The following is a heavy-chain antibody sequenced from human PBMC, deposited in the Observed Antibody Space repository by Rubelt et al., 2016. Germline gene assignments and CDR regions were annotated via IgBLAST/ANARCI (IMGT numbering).Heavy chain of an antibody. D-gene: IGHD2-15*01. CDR3: ASQSPASLNRAAASEDY. J-gene: IGHJ4*02. CDR1: GGSISSSSYY. V-gene: IGHV4-39*07. CDR2: IYYSGST. Sequence: QLQLQESGPGLAKPSETLSLTCTVSGGSISSSSYYWGWIRQPPGKGLEWIGSIYYSGSTYYNPSRKSRVTISGDTSKNQFSLKLSAVTAGDTAVYYCASQSPASLNRAAASEDYWGQGTLVTVSS.